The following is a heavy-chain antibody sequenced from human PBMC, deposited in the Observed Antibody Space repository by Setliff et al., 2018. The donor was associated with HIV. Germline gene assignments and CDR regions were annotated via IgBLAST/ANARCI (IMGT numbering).Heavy chain of an antibody. J-gene: IGHJ4*02. V-gene: IGHV1-69-2*01. D-gene: IGHD1-26*01. CDR1: GYTFTNYF. CDR3: ATVRIVGATEFDY. Sequence: ASVKVSCKASGYTFTNYFKHWVRQAPGEGLEWVGRVDPEDGETRYAMKFQGSVTISADTSTDTTYLSLTSLRSRDTAVYYCATVRIVGATEFDYWGQGTVVTVSS. CDR2: VDPEDGET.